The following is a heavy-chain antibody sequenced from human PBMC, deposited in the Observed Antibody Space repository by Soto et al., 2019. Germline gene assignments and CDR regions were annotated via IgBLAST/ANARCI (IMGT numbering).Heavy chain of an antibody. CDR3: TRHSRKH. CDR1: GYTFTGYY. J-gene: IGHJ1*01. CDR2: IDPKSGDT. Sequence: ASVKVSCKASGYTFTGYYIHWVRQAPGQGLEWMGWIDPKSGDTNYAQKFQGRVTMTRDTSISTAYMDLSRLRSDDTALYYCTRHSRKHWHQGPLVTVSS. D-gene: IGHD6-13*01. V-gene: IGHV1-2*02.